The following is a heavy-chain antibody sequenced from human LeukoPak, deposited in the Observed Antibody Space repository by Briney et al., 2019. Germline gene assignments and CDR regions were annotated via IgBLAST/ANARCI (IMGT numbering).Heavy chain of an antibody. V-gene: IGHV3-7*03. D-gene: IGHD3-10*01. CDR1: GFTFSSSW. J-gene: IGHJ4*02. Sequence: GGSLRLSCAASGFTFSSSWMSWVRQAPGKGLEWVANIKQDGSEKYYVGSVKGRFSISRDNAKNSLYLQMNSLGAEDTAVYYCARAPRRFRGIIITPLYYFDYWGQGTLVTVSS. CDR2: IKQDGSEK. CDR3: ARAPRRFRGIIITPLYYFDY.